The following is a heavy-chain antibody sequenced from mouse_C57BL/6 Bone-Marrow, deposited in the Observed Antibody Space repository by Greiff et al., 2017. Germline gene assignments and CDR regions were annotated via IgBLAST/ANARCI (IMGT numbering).Heavy chain of an antibody. D-gene: IGHD1-1*01. CDR1: GYTFTNYW. CDR2: IYPGGCYT. V-gene: IGHV1-63*01. J-gene: IGHJ4*01. CDR3: ARSSPYAMGY. Sequence: QVQLQQSGAELVRPGTSVKMSCKASGYTFTNYWIGWAKQRPGHGLEWIGDIYPGGCYTNYQEKFKGTATLTADKSSSTAYMQFSSLTSEDSAIYYCARSSPYAMGYWCQGPSVTVSS.